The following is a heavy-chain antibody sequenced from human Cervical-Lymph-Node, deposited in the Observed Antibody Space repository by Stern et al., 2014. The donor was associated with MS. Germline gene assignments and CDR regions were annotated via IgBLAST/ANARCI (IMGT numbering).Heavy chain of an antibody. CDR2: IDWDDEK. D-gene: IGHD3-10*01. CDR3: ARAGRYSYGWGSFSVASSFAY. CDR1: GLSLSASGVC. J-gene: IGHJ4*02. Sequence: ESGPALVKPTQTLTLTCTFSGLSLSASGVCVNWIRQPPGKALEWLARIDWDDEKYYNTSLETRLTISKDNSKTQAFLTMTTRDPVDTATYYCARAGRYSYGWGSFSVASSFAYWARESWSPSPQ. V-gene: IGHV2-70*11.